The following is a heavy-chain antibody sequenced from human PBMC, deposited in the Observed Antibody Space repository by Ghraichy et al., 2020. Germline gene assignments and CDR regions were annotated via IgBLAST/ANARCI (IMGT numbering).Heavy chain of an antibody. CDR1: GFTFSSYS. CDR2: ISSSSSTI. J-gene: IGHJ5*02. Sequence: LSLTCVASGFTFSSYSMNWVRQAPGKGLEWVSYISSSSSTIYYADSVKGRFTISRDNAKNSLYLQMNSLRAEDTAVYYCARDQLLDYYDSSGHDPWGQGTLVTVSS. V-gene: IGHV3-48*04. D-gene: IGHD3-22*01. CDR3: ARDQLLDYYDSSGHDP.